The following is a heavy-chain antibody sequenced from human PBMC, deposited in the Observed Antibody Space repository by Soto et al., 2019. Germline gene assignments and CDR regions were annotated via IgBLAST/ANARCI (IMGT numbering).Heavy chain of an antibody. CDR2: MNPNSGNT. V-gene: IGHV1-8*01. CDR3: AREGKSGYQLLWCMDV. CDR1: GYTFTSYD. J-gene: IGHJ6*03. D-gene: IGHD2-2*01. Sequence: GASVKVSCKASGYTFTSYDINWVRQATGQGLEWMGWMNPNSGNTGYAQKFQGRVTMTRNTSISTAYMELSSLRSEDTAVYYCAREGKSGYQLLWCMDVCGKGTTVTVSS.